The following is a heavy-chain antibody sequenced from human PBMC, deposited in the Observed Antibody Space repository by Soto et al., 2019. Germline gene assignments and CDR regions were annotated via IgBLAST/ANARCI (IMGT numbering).Heavy chain of an antibody. Sequence: GGYLRLSCAASGFTVSSYYMSWVRQAPGKGLEWVSVIYTSGNTQYADSVKGRFTISRDNSKNTLYLQMNSLRAEDTAVYYCAKNSGGNLANWGQGTLVTVSS. J-gene: IGHJ4*02. CDR1: GFTVSSYY. CDR2: IYTSGNT. CDR3: AKNSGGNLAN. D-gene: IGHD2-15*01. V-gene: IGHV3-53*01.